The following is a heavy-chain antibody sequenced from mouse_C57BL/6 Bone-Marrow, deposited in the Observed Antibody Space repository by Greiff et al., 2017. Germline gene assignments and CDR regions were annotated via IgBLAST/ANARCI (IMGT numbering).Heavy chain of an antibody. D-gene: IGHD2-10*02. CDR1: GYTFTSYG. J-gene: IGHJ1*03. V-gene: IGHV1-81*01. CDR2: IYPRSGNT. CDR3: AREGVWGDWYFDG. Sequence: QVQLQQSGAELARPGASVKLSCKASGYTFTSYGISWVKQRTGQGLEWIGEIYPRSGNTYYNEKFKGKGTLTADKSSSTAYMELRSLTSEDSAVYFCAREGVWGDWYFDGWGTGTTVTVSS.